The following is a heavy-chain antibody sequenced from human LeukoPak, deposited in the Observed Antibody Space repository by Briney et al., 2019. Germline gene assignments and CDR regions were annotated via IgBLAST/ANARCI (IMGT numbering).Heavy chain of an antibody. J-gene: IGHJ4*02. CDR2: IGTAGDT. V-gene: IGHV3-13*01. D-gene: IGHD3/OR15-3a*01. CDR1: GFTFSTYD. Sequence: GGSLRLSCAASGFTFSTYDMHWVRQVTGKGLEWVSAIGTAGDTYYPGSVKGRFTISRENAKNSLYLQMNGLRAGDTAVYYCARARTGPKGIYFDYWGQGTLVTVSS. CDR3: ARARTGPKGIYFDY.